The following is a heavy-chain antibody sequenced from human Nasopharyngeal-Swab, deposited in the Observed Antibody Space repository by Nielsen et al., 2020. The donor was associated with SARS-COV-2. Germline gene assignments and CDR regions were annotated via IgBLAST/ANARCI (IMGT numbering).Heavy chain of an antibody. D-gene: IGHD1-26*01. J-gene: IGHJ6*02. V-gene: IGHV1-69*13. CDR2: IIPIFGTA. Sequence: SVKVSCKASGGTFSSYAISWVRQAPGQGLEWMGGIIPIFGTANYAQKFQGRVTITADESTSTAYMELSSLRSGDTAVYYCARGGGSYPTGYYGMDVWGQGTTVTVSS. CDR1: GGTFSSYA. CDR3: ARGGGSYPTGYYGMDV.